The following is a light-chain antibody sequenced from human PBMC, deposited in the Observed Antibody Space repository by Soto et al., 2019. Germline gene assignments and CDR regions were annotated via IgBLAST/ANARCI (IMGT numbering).Light chain of an antibody. Sequence: QSVLNQPPSASGSPGQSVTISCTGTSSDIGAYDFVSWYQQHPGKAPKLMIYEVSKRPSGVPDRFSGSKSGNTASLTVSGLQAEDEADYYCSSYADWNNFHVAFGGGTKLTVL. CDR1: SSDIGAYDF. CDR3: SSYADWNNFHVA. V-gene: IGLV2-8*01. J-gene: IGLJ2*01. CDR2: EVS.